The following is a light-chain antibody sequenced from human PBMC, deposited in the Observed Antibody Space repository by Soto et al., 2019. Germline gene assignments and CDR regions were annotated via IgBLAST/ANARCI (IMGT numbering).Light chain of an antibody. Sequence: AIQMTQSPSSLSASVGDRVTITCRASQGIRNDLGWYQQKPGRAPKLLIYAASSLQSGVPSRFSGSGSGTDFTLPITSLQSEDFATYYCLQDYSYPWTFGQGTKVEV. J-gene: IGKJ1*01. V-gene: IGKV1-6*01. CDR3: LQDYSYPWT. CDR2: AAS. CDR1: QGIRND.